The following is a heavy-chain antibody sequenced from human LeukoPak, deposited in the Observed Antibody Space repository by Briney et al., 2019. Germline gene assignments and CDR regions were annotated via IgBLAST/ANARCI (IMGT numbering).Heavy chain of an antibody. Sequence: GGSLRLSCAASGFTFSSYGMHWVRQAPGKGLEWVAVISYGGSNKYYADSVKGRFTISRDNSKNTLYLQMNSLRAEDTAVYYCAKDRGIQLWLDYWGQGTLVTVSS. CDR1: GFTFSSYG. V-gene: IGHV3-30*18. CDR3: AKDRGIQLWLDY. J-gene: IGHJ4*02. D-gene: IGHD5-18*01. CDR2: ISYGGSNK.